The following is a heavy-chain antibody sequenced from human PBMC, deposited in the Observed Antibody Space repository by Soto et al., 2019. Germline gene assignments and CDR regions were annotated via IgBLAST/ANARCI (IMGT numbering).Heavy chain of an antibody. CDR3: ARDRGATTPASAVVI. CDR2: ISSSSSYI. V-gene: IGHV3-21*01. J-gene: IGHJ3*02. D-gene: IGHD1-26*01. CDR1: GFTFSSYS. Sequence: PGGSLRLSCAASGFTFSSYSMNWVRQAPGKGLEWVSSISSSSSYIYYADSVKGRFTISRDNAKNSLYLQMNSLRAEDTAVYYCARDRGATTPASAVVIWGQGTRVTVSS.